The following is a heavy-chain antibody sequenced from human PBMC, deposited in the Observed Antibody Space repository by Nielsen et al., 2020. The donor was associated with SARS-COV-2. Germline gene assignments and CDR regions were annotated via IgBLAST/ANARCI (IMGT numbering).Heavy chain of an antibody. J-gene: IGHJ3*02. CDR3: ARDQGTTVTSYAFDI. V-gene: IGHV3-23*01. CDR2: ISGSGGST. Sequence: GGSLRLSCAASGFTFSSYAMSWVRQAPGKGLEWVSAISGSGGSTYYADSVKGRFTIARDNSKNTLYLQMNSLRAEDTAVYYCARDQGTTVTSYAFDIWGRGTMVTVPS. CDR1: GFTFSSYA. D-gene: IGHD4-17*01.